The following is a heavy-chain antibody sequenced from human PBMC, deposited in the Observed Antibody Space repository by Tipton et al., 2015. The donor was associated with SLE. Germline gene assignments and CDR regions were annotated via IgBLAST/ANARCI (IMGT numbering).Heavy chain of an antibody. CDR3: ARDVGSNYGYWFDP. CDR1: DDSISGYY. Sequence: TLSLTCTVSDDSISGYYWSWIRQPPGKGLEWIGYIGHSGSTNYNPSLKSRVTISVDTSKNHLSLRLSSVTAADTAVFYCARDVGSNYGYWFDPWGQGTLVTVSS. CDR2: IGHSGST. D-gene: IGHD4-17*01. V-gene: IGHV4-59*12. J-gene: IGHJ5*02.